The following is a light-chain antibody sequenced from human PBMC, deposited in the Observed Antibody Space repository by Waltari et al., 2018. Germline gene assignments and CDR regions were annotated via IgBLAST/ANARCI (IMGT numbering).Light chain of an antibody. Sequence: QSVLTQPPSVSGTPGQRVTLSCSGRSSNIGINTVSWFLQFPGTAPKLLIYANNWRPSGVPDRFSGTKSGTSASLAISGLQSEDDATYYCAAWDDSLNGWVFGGGTKLTVL. V-gene: IGLV1-44*01. CDR1: SSNIGINT. CDR3: AAWDDSLNGWV. J-gene: IGLJ2*01. CDR2: ANN.